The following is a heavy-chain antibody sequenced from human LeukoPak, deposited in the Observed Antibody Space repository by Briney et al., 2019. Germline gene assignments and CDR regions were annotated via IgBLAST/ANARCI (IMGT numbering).Heavy chain of an antibody. D-gene: IGHD1-26*01. CDR2: IYPGDSDT. J-gene: IGHJ4*02. Sequence: GESLKLSCKGSGYNFTNYWIGWVRQMPGKGLEWMGIIYPGDSDTRYSPSFRGQVTISADKSISTAYLQWSSLKASDTAMYYCASWIVGATNWCQGTLVTVSS. CDR1: GYNFTNYW. V-gene: IGHV5-51*03. CDR3: ASWIVGATN.